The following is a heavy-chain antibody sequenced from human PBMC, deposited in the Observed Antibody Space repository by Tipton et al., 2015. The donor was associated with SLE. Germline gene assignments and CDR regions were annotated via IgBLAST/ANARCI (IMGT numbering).Heavy chain of an antibody. CDR3: ARPTPWGDYFDY. D-gene: IGHD3-16*01. Sequence: QSGAEMKKPGASVKVPCKASGYTFTSYYMHWVRQAPGQGLEWMGIINPSGGSTSYAQKFQGRVTMTRDTSTSTVYMELSSLRAEDTAVYYCARPTPWGDYFDYWGQGTLVTVSS. J-gene: IGHJ4*02. V-gene: IGHV1-46*01. CDR2: INPSGGST. CDR1: GYTFTSYY.